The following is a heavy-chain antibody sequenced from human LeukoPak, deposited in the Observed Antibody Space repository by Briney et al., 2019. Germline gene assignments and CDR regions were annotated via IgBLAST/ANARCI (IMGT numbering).Heavy chain of an antibody. V-gene: IGHV4-59*08. Sequence: SETLSLTCTVSGGSINHYYWSWIRQPPGKGLEWIGYIYYSGSTNYNPSLKSRVTISVDTSKNQISMKLSSVTAADTAVYYCAGHASLDLWGRGTLVTVSS. J-gene: IGHJ2*01. CDR3: AGHASLDL. CDR2: IYYSGST. CDR1: GGSINHYY.